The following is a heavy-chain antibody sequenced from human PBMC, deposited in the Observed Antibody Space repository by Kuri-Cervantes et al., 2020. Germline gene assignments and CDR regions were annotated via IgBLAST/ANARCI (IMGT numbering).Heavy chain of an antibody. CDR1: GFTFSSYG. CDR3: ARDRSSGWYGRAFDI. Sequence: GGSLRLSCAASGFTFSSYGMHWVRQAPGKGLEWVAVISYDGSNKYYADSVKGRFTISRDNSKNTLYLQMNSLRAEDMAVYYCARDRSSGWYGRAFDIWGQGTMVTVSS. V-gene: IGHV3-30*03. CDR2: ISYDGSNK. D-gene: IGHD6-19*01. J-gene: IGHJ3*02.